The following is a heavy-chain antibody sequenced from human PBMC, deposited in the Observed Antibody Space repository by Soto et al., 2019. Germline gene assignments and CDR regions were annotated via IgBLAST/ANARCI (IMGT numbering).Heavy chain of an antibody. J-gene: IGHJ6*02. D-gene: IGHD2-21*01. CDR1: GFALSRYW. Sequence: GWLRRPCAASGFALSRYWMYWVRQAPGKGLVWVSHINSGGNITPYPDSVRGRFTISRDNSKNTLYLDMHSLTTDDTAVYFCARSLWSPYFYYGLDVWGQGTTVTVSS. CDR3: ARSLWSPYFYYGLDV. V-gene: IGHV3-74*01. CDR2: INSGGNIT.